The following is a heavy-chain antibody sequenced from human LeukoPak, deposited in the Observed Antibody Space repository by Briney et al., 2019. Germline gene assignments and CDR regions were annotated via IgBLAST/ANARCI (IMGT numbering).Heavy chain of an antibody. CDR2: ISAYNGNT. J-gene: IGHJ5*02. D-gene: IGHD4-17*01. V-gene: IGHV1-18*01. CDR3: ARDLGDDLTTVTSGNWFDP. CDR1: GYTFTSYG. Sequence: ASVKVSCKASGYTFTSYGISWVRQAPGQGLEWMGWISAYNGNTNYAQKLQGRVTVTTDTSTSTAYMELRSLRSDDTATYFCARDLGDDLTTVTSGNWFDPWGQGTLVTVSS.